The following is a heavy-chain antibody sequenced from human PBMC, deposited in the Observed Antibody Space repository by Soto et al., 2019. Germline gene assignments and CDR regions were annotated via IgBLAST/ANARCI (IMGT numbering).Heavy chain of an antibody. CDR1: GFTFSSYA. CDR2: ISYDGSNK. D-gene: IGHD3-22*01. CDR3: AREKEAIPDYYDSSGYRPGGFDY. J-gene: IGHJ4*02. Sequence: QVQLVESGGGVVQPGRSLRLSCAASGFTFSSYAMHWVRQAPGKGLEWVAVISYDGSNKYYADSVKGRFTISRDNSKNTLYLQRNSLRAEDTAVYYCAREKEAIPDYYDSSGYRPGGFDYWGQGTLVTVSS. V-gene: IGHV3-30-3*01.